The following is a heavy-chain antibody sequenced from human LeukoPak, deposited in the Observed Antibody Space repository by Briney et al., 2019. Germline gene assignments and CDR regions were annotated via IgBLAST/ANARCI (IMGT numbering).Heavy chain of an antibody. CDR1: GFTFSHYW. CDR3: ARDSSRGDFEY. V-gene: IGHV3-7*01. J-gene: IGHJ4*02. CDR2: IKHDGSQK. D-gene: IGHD3-10*01. Sequence: GGSLRLSCAASGFTFSHYWMSWVRRAPGKGLEWVANIKHDGSQKEHVDSVKDRFTISRDNAKNSLFLQMNSLRAEDTAVYFCARDSSRGDFEYWGQGTLVTVSS.